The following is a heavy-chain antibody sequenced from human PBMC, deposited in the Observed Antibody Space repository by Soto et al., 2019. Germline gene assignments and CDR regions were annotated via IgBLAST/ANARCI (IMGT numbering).Heavy chain of an antibody. D-gene: IGHD6-19*01. J-gene: IGHJ6*02. V-gene: IGHV3-23*01. CDR3: AKDRKWLVLLFQGNYYYGMDV. CDR1: GFTFSSYA. Sequence: PGGSLRLSCAASGFTFSSYAMSWVRQAPGKGLEWVSAISGSGGSTYYADSVKGRFTISRDNSKNTLYLQMNSLRAEDTAVYYCAKDRKWLVLLFQGNYYYGMDVWGQGTTVTVSS. CDR2: ISGSGGST.